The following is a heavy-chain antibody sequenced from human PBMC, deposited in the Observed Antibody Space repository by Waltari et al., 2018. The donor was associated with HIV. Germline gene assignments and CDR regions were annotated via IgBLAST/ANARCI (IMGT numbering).Heavy chain of an antibody. D-gene: IGHD3-22*01. CDR2: IRGDGTKT. V-gene: IGHV3-23*04. J-gene: IGHJ4*02. Sequence: GHLVASGGGLVQPGGSPNHTLCAAGVYIRTSAMTWVRQAPGKGLEWFSSIRGDGTKTDITVAAKGRFTISRDNSKNTVFLQMNTLRAEDTALYYCAKDYDKSGLADVLIDCWGQGTLVTVSS. CDR1: GVYIRTSA. CDR3: AKDYDKSGLADVLIDC.